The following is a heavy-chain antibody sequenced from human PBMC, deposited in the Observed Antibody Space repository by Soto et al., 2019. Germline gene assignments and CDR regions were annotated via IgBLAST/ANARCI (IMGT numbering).Heavy chain of an antibody. CDR1: GYTFTSYA. CDR2: INAGNGNT. D-gene: IGHD2-8*01. Sequence: ASVKVSCKASGYTFTSYAMHWVRQAPGQRLEWMGWINAGNGNTKYSQKFQGRVTITRDTSASTAYMELSSLRSEDTAVYYCARDLFQRGTLGYCTNGVCYNFDYWGQGTLVTVSS. V-gene: IGHV1-3*01. CDR3: ARDLFQRGTLGYCTNGVCYNFDY. J-gene: IGHJ4*02.